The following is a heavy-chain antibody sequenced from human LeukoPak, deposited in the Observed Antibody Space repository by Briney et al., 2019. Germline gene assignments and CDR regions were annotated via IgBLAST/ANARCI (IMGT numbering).Heavy chain of an antibody. J-gene: IGHJ4*02. CDR3: ARELAEGFDY. V-gene: IGHV3-9*01. CDR2: ISWNSGSI. Sequence: PGGSLRLSCAASGFTFDDYAMHWVRQAPGKGLEWVSGISWNSGSIGYADSVKGRFTISRDNAKSSLYLQMNSLRVADTAVYYCARELAEGFDYWGQGTLVTVSS. D-gene: IGHD1-7*01. CDR1: GFTFDDYA.